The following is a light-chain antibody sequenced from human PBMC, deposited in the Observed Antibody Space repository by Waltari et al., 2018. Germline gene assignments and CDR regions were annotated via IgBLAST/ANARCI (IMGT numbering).Light chain of an antibody. J-gene: IGKJ2*01. Sequence: DIQMTQSPSSLSASVGDTVTITCRASQSISNYLHWYQHKPGKAPKLLIFAASSLQSGVPSRFSGSGSGRDFTLTSSSLQPEDFATYYCHQSFTTLMYTFGQGTKVEMK. CDR1: QSISNY. V-gene: IGKV1-39*01. CDR2: AAS. CDR3: HQSFTTLMYT.